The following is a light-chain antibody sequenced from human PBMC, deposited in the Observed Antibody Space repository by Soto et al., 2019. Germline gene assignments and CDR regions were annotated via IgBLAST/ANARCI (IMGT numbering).Light chain of an antibody. J-gene: IGLJ3*02. V-gene: IGLV4-69*01. Sequence: QSVLTQSPSVSASLGASVKLTCTLSRGHSTYAIAWHQQQSEKGPRFLMKINSDGSHSRGDGFFDRFSGSSSGAERHLTTSSLQSEDEADYYCQSLGTGIQVFGGGTKLTVL. CDR1: RGHSTYA. CDR2: INSDGSH. CDR3: QSLGTGIQV.